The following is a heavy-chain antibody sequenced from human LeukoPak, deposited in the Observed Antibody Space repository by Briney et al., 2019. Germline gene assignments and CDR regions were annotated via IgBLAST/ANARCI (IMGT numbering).Heavy chain of an antibody. CDR3: ARQDDSSTFDY. J-gene: IGHJ4*02. CDR2: IYPGDSDT. D-gene: IGHD6-13*01. Sequence: KPGASLQISCKGSGSLFTSYWIGWVRQLPGKGLEWMGIIYPGDSDTRYSPSFQGQVTISADKSISTAYLQWSSLKASDTAMYYCARQDDSSTFDYWGQGTLVTVSS. V-gene: IGHV5-51*01. CDR1: GSLFTSYW.